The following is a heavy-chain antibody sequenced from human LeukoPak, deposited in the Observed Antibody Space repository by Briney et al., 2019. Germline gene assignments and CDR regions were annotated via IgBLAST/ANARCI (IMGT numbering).Heavy chain of an antibody. CDR2: IYYSGST. J-gene: IGHJ4*02. D-gene: IGHD1-7*01. CDR3: ASTDWNYAR. V-gene: IGHV4-59*08. Sequence: SETLSLTCTVSGGSISSYYWSWMRQSPGKGLEWIGYIYYSGSTNYNPSLKSRVTISLEKSMNKFSRQLSSVAAADTAVYYCASTDWNYARWGQGILVTVSS. CDR1: GGSISSYY.